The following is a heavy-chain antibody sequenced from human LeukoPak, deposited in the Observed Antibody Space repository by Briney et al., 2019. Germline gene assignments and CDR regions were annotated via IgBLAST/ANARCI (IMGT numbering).Heavy chain of an antibody. D-gene: IGHD5/OR15-5a*01. V-gene: IGHV4-39*07. Sequence: SETLSLTCTVSGGSISSSSYYWGWIRQPPGKGLEWIGSIYYSGSTYYNPSLKSRVTMSVDTSKNQFSLKLSSVTAADTAVYYCASSIYEDYYYYMDVWGKGTTVTVSS. CDR3: ASSIYEDYYYYMDV. CDR2: IYYSGST. CDR1: GGSISSSSYY. J-gene: IGHJ6*03.